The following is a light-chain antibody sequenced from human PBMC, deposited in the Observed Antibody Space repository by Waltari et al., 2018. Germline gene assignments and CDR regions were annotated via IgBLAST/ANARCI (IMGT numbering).Light chain of an antibody. CDR1: TSNIGSNT. J-gene: IGLJ1*01. CDR3: ASWDDSLNGLYV. V-gene: IGLV1-44*01. Sequence: QSVLTQPPSASGTPGQRVTIPCSGSTSNIGSNTVNWYQQLPGTAPKLLIYKNNQRPSGVPDRISGSKSATSASLAISGLQSEDEADYYCASWDDSLNGLYVFGTGTKVTVL. CDR2: KNN.